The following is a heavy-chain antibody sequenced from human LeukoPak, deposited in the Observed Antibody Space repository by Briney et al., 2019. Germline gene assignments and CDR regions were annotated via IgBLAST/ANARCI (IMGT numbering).Heavy chain of an antibody. D-gene: IGHD2-2*01. V-gene: IGHV4-4*07. CDR2: IYTSGST. CDR1: GGSISSYY. J-gene: IGHJ6*03. Sequence: SETLSLTCTVSGGSISSYYWSWIRQPAGKGLEWIGRIYTSGSTNYNASLKSRVSMSVDTSKNQFSLKLSSVTAADTAVFYCARGISRYCSSTSCYPYYYYYMDVWGKGTTVTVSS. CDR3: ARGISRYCSSTSCYPYYYYYMDV.